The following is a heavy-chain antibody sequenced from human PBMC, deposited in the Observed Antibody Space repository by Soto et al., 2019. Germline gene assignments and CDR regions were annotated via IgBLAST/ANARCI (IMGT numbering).Heavy chain of an antibody. V-gene: IGHV3-23*01. J-gene: IGHJ4*02. CDR1: GFTFSSSI. CDR2: FSGSSGNS. Sequence: EVQLLESGGGLVQPGGSLRLSCAGSGFTFSSSIMSWVRQAPGKGLEWVSTFSGSSGNSYYADSVKGRFTISRDNSKNTLYLQMNSPRAEDTALYYCAKRGHNFFDYWGQGTLVTVSS. CDR3: AKRGHNFFDY. D-gene: IGHD5-12*01.